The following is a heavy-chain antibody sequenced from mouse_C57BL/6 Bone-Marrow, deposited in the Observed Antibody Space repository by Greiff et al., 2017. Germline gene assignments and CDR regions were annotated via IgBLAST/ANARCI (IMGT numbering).Heavy chain of an antibody. J-gene: IGHJ4*01. D-gene: IGHD1-1*01. CDR2: IDPENGDT. Sequence: EVQLQESGAELVRPGASVKLSCTASGFNIKDDYMHWVKQRPEQGLEWIGWIDPENGDTEYASKFQGKATITADTSSNTAYLQLSSLTSEDTAVYYCTTRYYGSSLYYYAMDYWGQGTSVTVSS. V-gene: IGHV14-4*01. CDR3: TTRYYGSSLYYYAMDY. CDR1: GFNIKDDY.